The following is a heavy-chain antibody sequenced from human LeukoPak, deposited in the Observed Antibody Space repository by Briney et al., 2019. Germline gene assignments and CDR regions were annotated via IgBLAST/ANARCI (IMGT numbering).Heavy chain of an antibody. V-gene: IGHV3-33*06. Sequence: LAGGSLILSCAASGFTFSSYGMHWVRQAPGKGLEWVAVIWYDGSNKYYADSVKGRFTISRDNSKNTLYLQMNSLRAEDTAVYYCAKYLRGYYDSSGAPDYAFDIWGQGTMVTVSS. CDR2: IWYDGSNK. CDR1: GFTFSSYG. CDR3: AKYLRGYYDSSGAPDYAFDI. D-gene: IGHD3-22*01. J-gene: IGHJ3*02.